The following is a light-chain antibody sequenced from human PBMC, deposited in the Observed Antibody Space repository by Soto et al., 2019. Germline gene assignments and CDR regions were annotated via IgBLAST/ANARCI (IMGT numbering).Light chain of an antibody. CDR3: SSYAGSNNWV. J-gene: IGLJ2*01. CDR2: EVS. V-gene: IGLV2-8*01. CDR1: SSDVGGYNY. Sequence: QSALTQPASVSGSPGQSVTISCTGASSDVGGYNYVSWYQQHPGKAPKLMIYEVSKRPSGVPDRFSGSKSGNTASLTVSGLQAEDESDYYCSSYAGSNNWVFGGGTKVTVL.